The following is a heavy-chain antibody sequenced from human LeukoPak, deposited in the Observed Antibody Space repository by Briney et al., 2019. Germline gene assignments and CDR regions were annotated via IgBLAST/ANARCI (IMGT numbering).Heavy chain of an antibody. D-gene: IGHD1-1*01. CDR1: GFTFSSYW. V-gene: IGHV3-74*01. Sequence: GGSLRLSCAASGFTFSSYWMHWVRQVPGKGLVWLSRIKSDGSSINYADSVKGRFTISRDNAKNTLHLQMNSLRVEDTAVYYCARDRGGNWVDAFDIWGQGTMVTVSS. CDR2: IKSDGSSI. CDR3: ARDRGGNWVDAFDI. J-gene: IGHJ3*02.